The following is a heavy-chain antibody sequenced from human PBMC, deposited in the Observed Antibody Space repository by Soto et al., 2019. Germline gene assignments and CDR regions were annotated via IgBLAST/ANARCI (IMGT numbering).Heavy chain of an antibody. Sequence: SETLSLTCTVSGGSISSSSYYWGWIRQPPGKGLEWIGTISYTGNTFYNPSLNSRVTISVDTSKNQFSLKLSSVTAADTAVYYCARRHFYGSGKYGVDLWGQGTTVTVSS. D-gene: IGHD3-10*01. V-gene: IGHV4-39*01. CDR2: ISYTGNT. CDR1: GGSISSSSYY. CDR3: ARRHFYGSGKYGVDL. J-gene: IGHJ6*01.